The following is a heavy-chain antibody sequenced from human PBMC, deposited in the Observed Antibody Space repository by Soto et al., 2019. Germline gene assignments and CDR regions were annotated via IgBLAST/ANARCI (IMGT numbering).Heavy chain of an antibody. J-gene: IGHJ4*02. V-gene: IGHV5-51*01. CDR1: GYSFTSYW. Sequence: GESLKISRKGSGYSFTSYWIGWVRQMPGKGLEWMGIIYPGDSDTRYSPSFQGQVTISADKSISTAYLQWSSLKASDTAMYYCARHNIAAAGTFDYWGQGTLVTVSP. CDR3: ARHNIAAAGTFDY. CDR2: IYPGDSDT. D-gene: IGHD6-13*01.